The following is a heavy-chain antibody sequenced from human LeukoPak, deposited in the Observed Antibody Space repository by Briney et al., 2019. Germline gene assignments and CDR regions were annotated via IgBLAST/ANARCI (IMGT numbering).Heavy chain of an antibody. CDR2: ISSSSSYI. Sequence: GGSLRLSCAASGFTFSSYSMNWVRQAPGKGLEWLSSISSSSSYIYYAHSVKGRFTISRDNAKNSLYLQMNSLRAEDTAVYYCARVTVILREDAFDIWGQGTMVTVSS. CDR1: GFTFSSYS. CDR3: ARVTVILREDAFDI. J-gene: IGHJ3*02. D-gene: IGHD4-17*01. V-gene: IGHV3-21*01.